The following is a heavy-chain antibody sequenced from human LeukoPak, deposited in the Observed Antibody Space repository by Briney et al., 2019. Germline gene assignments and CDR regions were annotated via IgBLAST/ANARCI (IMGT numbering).Heavy chain of an antibody. CDR1: GFTFVNYA. CDR2: VVGNGGTT. CDR3: AKARLSTGWAYNDY. Sequence: GGSLRLSCAASGFTFVNYAMSWVRQAPGKGLEWVSAVVGNGGTTFYADSVKGRFTISRDNSKNAVYLQINSLRAEGTAVYYCAKARLSTGWAYNDYWGQGTQVTVSS. J-gene: IGHJ4*02. D-gene: IGHD6-19*01. V-gene: IGHV3-23*01.